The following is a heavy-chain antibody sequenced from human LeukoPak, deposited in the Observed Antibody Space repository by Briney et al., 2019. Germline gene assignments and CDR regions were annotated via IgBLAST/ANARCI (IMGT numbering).Heavy chain of an antibody. J-gene: IGHJ4*02. CDR3: AADIPGGTYPTDY. V-gene: IGHV3-23*01. D-gene: IGHD1-26*01. CDR2: ISGSGGST. Sequence: PGGSLRLSCAASGFTFSSYAMSWVRQAPGKGLEWVSAISGSGGSTYYADSVKGRFTISRDNSKNTLYLQMNSLKTEDTAIYYCAADIPGGTYPTDYWGQGTLVTVSS. CDR1: GFTFSSYA.